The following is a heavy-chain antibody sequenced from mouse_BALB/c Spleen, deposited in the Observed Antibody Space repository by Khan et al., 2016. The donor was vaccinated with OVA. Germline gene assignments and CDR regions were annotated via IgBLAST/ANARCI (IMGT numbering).Heavy chain of an antibody. J-gene: IGHJ3*01. Sequence: EVQRVESGGDLMKPGGSLKLSCAASGFTFSAYSMSWVRQTPDKRLEWVATINSDGYYTYYPDSVQGRFTISRKNAKNTLSLQMSSLKSEDTAIYYCASHVTGSFAYWGQGTLVTVSA. V-gene: IGHV5-6*01. CDR1: GFTFSAYS. CDR3: ASHVTGSFAY. D-gene: IGHD2-1*01. CDR2: INSDGYYT.